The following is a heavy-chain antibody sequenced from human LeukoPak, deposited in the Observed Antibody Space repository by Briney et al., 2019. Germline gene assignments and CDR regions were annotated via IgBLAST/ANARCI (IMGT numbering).Heavy chain of an antibody. CDR2: ISAYNGNT. CDR1: GYTFTSYG. J-gene: IGHJ4*02. Sequence: ASVKVSCKASGYTFTSYGISLVRQAPGQGLEWMGWISAYNGNTNYAQKLQGRVTMTTDTSTSTAYMELRSLRSDDTAVYYCARISGPLRYFDWFHFDYWGQGTLVTVSS. V-gene: IGHV1-18*01. D-gene: IGHD3-9*01. CDR3: ARISGPLRYFDWFHFDY.